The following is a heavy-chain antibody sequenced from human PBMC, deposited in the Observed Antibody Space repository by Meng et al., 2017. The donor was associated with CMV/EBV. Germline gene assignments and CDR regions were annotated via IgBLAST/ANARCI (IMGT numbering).Heavy chain of an antibody. V-gene: IGHV1-46*01. J-gene: IGHJ6*02. D-gene: IGHD2-2*01. CDR3: ARGDCSSTSCYGGYENGMDV. Sequence: ASVKVSCKASGYTFTSYYMHWVRQAPGQGLEWMGIINPSGGSTSYAQKFQGRVTMTRDTSTSTVYMELSSLRSEDTAVYYCARGDCSSTSCYGGYENGMDVRGQGTTVTVSS. CDR1: GYTFTSYY. CDR2: INPSGGST.